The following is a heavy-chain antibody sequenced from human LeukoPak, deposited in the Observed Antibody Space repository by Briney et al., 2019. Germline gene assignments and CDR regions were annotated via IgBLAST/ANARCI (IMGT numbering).Heavy chain of an antibody. CDR3: ARRLLWFGERNWFDP. D-gene: IGHD3-10*01. J-gene: IGHJ5*02. Sequence: PSETLSLTCAVYGGSFSGYYWSWIRQPPGKGLEWIGEINHSGSTNYNPSLKSRVTISVDTSKNQFSLKLSSVTAADTAVYYCARRLLWFGERNWFDPWGQGTLVTVSS. CDR1: GGSFSGYY. CDR2: INHSGST. V-gene: IGHV4-34*01.